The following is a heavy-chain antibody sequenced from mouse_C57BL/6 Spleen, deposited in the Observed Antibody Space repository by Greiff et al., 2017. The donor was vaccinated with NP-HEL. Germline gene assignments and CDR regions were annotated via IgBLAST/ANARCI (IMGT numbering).Heavy chain of an antibody. V-gene: IGHV1-9*01. CDR1: GYTFTGYW. D-gene: IGHD1-1*01. Sequence: VQLQESGAELMKPGASVKLSCKATGYTFTGYWIEWVKQRPGHGLEWIGEILPGSGSTNYNEKFKGKATLTADTSANTAYMQLSSLTTEDSASYYCARSVYGSRDYAMDYLGQVTSVTVAS. J-gene: IGHJ4*01. CDR2: ILPGSGST. CDR3: ARSVYGSRDYAMDY.